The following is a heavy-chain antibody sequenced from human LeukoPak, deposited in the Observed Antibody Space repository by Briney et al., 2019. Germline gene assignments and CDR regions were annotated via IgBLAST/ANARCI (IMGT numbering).Heavy chain of an antibody. V-gene: IGHV3-7*01. CDR1: GFTFSSRDW. Sequence: HPGGSLRLSCVASGFTFSSRDWMTWVRQAPGKGLEWVANIKQDGSEKNYVDSVKGRFTISRDNAKNSVDLQMNSLRAEDTAVYYCARDYGSYFLPKYYYMDVWGKGTTVTVSS. CDR2: IKQDGSEK. J-gene: IGHJ6*03. D-gene: IGHD1-26*01. CDR3: ARDYGSYFLPKYYYMDV.